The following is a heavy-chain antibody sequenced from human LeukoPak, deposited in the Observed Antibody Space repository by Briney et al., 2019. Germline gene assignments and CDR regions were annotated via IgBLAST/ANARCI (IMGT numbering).Heavy chain of an antibody. CDR3: ARTPLWFGEFSLYYYMDV. CDR1: GGSISSYY. D-gene: IGHD3-10*01. J-gene: IGHJ6*03. CDR2: IYYSGST. Sequence: PSETLSLTCTVSGGSISSYYWSWIRQPPGKGLEWIGYIYYSGSTNYNPSLKSRVTISVDTSKNQFSLKLSSVTAADTAVYYCARTPLWFGEFSLYYYMDVWGKGTTVTISS. V-gene: IGHV4-59*01.